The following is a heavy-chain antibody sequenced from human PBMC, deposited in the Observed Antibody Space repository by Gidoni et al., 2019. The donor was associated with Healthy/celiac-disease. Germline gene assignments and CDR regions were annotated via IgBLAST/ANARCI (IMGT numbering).Heavy chain of an antibody. Sequence: QVQLVQSGAEVKKPGSSVKVSCKASGGTFSSYAISWVRQAPGQGLEWMGRIIPILGIANYAQKFQGRVTITADKSTSTAYMELSSLRSEDTAVYYCARVRDIVVVPAATYYYGMDVWGQGTTVTVCS. D-gene: IGHD2-2*01. CDR1: GGTFSSYA. CDR3: ARVRDIVVVPAATYYYGMDV. CDR2: IIPILGIA. J-gene: IGHJ6*02. V-gene: IGHV1-69*04.